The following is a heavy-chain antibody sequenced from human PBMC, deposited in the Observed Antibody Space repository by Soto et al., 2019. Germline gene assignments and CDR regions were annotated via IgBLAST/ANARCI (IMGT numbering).Heavy chain of an antibody. CDR1: GGTFSSYA. D-gene: IGHD1-26*01. V-gene: IGHV1-69*13. CDR3: ASEGAKQDYYGMDV. J-gene: IGHJ6*02. Sequence: VASVKVSCKASGGTFSSYAISWVQQAPGQGLEWMGGIIPIFGTANYAQKFQGRVTITADESTGTAYMELSSLRSEDTAVYYCASEGAKQDYYGMDVWGQGTTVTVSS. CDR2: IIPIFGTA.